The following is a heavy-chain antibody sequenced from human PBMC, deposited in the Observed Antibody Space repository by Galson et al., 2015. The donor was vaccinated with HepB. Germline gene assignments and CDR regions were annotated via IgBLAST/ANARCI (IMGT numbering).Heavy chain of an antibody. J-gene: IGHJ5*02. CDR3: AREGYSSFSFLTWFDP. V-gene: IGHV1-3*01. D-gene: IGHD6-6*01. CDR1: GYTFSNYA. Sequence: SVKVSCKASGYTFSNYAIHWVRQAPGQRPEWMGWINGGSDNTKYSQKFQGRVTFIRDTSASTAYIELSSLRSEDTAVYYCAREGYSSFSFLTWFDPWGQGTLVTVSS. CDR2: INGGSDNT.